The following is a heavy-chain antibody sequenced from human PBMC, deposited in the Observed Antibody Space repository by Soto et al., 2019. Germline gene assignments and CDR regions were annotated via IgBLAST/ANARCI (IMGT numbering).Heavy chain of an antibody. J-gene: IGHJ3*01. Sequence: NPSETLSLTCSVSGGSISSYFRNWLRQPPGKGLEWIGYIYDDGTTDYNPSLKSRVTILLDMSKNQFSLKLSSVTAADTAVYYCVSSRSAIYGDALDVWGQGTMVTV. D-gene: IGHD2-2*01. CDR3: VSSRSAIYGDALDV. V-gene: IGHV4-59*03. CDR1: GGSISSYF. CDR2: IYDDGTT.